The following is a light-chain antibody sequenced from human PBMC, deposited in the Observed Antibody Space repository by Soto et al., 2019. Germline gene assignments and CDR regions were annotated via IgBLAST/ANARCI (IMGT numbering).Light chain of an antibody. V-gene: IGKV3-20*01. CDR3: QQYGGSPRT. CDR1: QSVSSTY. J-gene: IGKJ1*01. Sequence: EIVLTQSPGTLSLSPGERATLSCRASQSVSSTYLAWYQQKPGQAPRLLIYGASSRATGIPDRFTGSGFGTDFTLTISRLAPEDLAVYYCQQYGGSPRTFGQGTKVDIK. CDR2: GAS.